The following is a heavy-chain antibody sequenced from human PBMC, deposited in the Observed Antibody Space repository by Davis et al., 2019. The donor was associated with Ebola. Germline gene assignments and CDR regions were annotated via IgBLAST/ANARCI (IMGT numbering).Heavy chain of an antibody. CDR3: AKDRGYYDFWSGYNPYFDY. CDR2: ITTSSTYT. D-gene: IGHD3-3*01. Sequence: GESLKISCAASGFTFSDYYMSWIRQAPGKGLEWVSYITTSSTYTNYADSVKGRFTISRDNAKNSLYLQMNSLRAEDTAVYYCAKDRGYYDFWSGYNPYFDYWGQGTLVTVSS. CDR1: GFTFSDYY. V-gene: IGHV3-11*06. J-gene: IGHJ4*02.